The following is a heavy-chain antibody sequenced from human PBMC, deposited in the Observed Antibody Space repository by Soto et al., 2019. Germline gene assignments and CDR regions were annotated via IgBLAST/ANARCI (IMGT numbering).Heavy chain of an antibody. J-gene: IGHJ4*02. CDR2: IIPIFGTA. V-gene: IGHV1-69*13. CDR1: GGTFSSYA. D-gene: IGHD6-19*01. Sequence: SVKVSCKASGGTFSSYAISWVRQAPGQGLEWMGGIIPIFGTANYAQKFQGRVTITADESTSTAYMELSSLRSEDTAVYYCGAGAVAADFDYWGQGTLVTVSS. CDR3: GAGAVAADFDY.